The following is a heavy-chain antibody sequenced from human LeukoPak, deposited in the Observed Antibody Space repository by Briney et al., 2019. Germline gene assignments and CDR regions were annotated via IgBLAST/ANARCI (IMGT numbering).Heavy chain of an antibody. V-gene: IGHV3-48*04. CDR2: ISSSGSTI. CDR3: ASHTLDGYWYYFDY. Sequence: GPSLRLSCAASGFTFSSYSMNWIRQAPGKGLEWISFISSSGSTIYYTDSVKGRFTISRDNAKNSLYLQMNSLRAEDTAVYYCASHTLDGYWYYFDYWGQGTLVTVSS. J-gene: IGHJ4*02. D-gene: IGHD5-24*01. CDR1: GFTFSSYS.